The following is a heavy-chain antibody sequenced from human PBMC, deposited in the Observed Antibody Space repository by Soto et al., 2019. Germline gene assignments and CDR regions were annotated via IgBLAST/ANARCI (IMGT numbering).Heavy chain of an antibody. Sequence: QVQLVQSGAEVKKPGASVKVSCKASGYTFTSYAMHWVRQAPGQRLEWMGWINAGNGNTKYSQKFQGRVTITRDTSESTAYMELSSLRSEDTAVYYCASEYCGGDCYSAARYGMDVWGQGTTVTVSS. D-gene: IGHD2-21*02. V-gene: IGHV1-3*01. CDR3: ASEYCGGDCYSAARYGMDV. CDR1: GYTFTSYA. J-gene: IGHJ6*02. CDR2: INAGNGNT.